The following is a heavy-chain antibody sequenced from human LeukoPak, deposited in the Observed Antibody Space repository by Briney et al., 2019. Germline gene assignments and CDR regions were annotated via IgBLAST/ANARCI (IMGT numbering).Heavy chain of an antibody. J-gene: IGHJ3*02. CDR3: ARDRSSGPMGAFDI. D-gene: IGHD6-19*01. CDR1: GFTVSSNY. Sequence: AGGSLRLSCAASGFTVSSNYMSWVRQAPGKGLEWVSVIYSGGSTYYADSVKGRFTISRDNSKNTLYLQMNSLRAEDTAVYYCARDRSSGPMGAFDIWGQGTMVTVSS. CDR2: IYSGGST. V-gene: IGHV3-53*01.